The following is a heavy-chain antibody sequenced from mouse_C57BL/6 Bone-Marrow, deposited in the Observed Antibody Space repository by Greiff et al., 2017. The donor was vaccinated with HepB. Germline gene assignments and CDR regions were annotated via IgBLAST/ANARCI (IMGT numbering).Heavy chain of an antibody. D-gene: IGHD5-5*01. CDR3: AGTDLPLYAMDY. CDR2: IYPGSGST. V-gene: IGHV1-55*01. CDR1: GYTFTSYW. Sequence: QVQLQQSGAELVKPGASVKMSCKASGYTFTSYWITWVKQRPGQGLEWIGDIYPGSGSTNYNEKFKSKATLTVDTSSSTAYMQLSSLTSEDCAVYYCAGTDLPLYAMDYWGQGTSVTVSS. J-gene: IGHJ4*01.